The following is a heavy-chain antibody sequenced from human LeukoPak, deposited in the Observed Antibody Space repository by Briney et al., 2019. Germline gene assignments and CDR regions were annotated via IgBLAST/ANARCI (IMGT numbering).Heavy chain of an antibody. D-gene: IGHD3-16*01. V-gene: IGHV4-59*01. CDR3: ARGGRVLNWFDP. CDR1: GGSISSYY. Sequence: SETLSLTCTVSGGSISSYYWSWIRQPPGKGLEWIGYIYYSGSSNYNPSLKSRVTISVDTSKNQFSLKLSSVTAADTAVYYCARGGRVLNWFDPWGQGTLVTVSS. CDR2: IYYSGSS. J-gene: IGHJ5*02.